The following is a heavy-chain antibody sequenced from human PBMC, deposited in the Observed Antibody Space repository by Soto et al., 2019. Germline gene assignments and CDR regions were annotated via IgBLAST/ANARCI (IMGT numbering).Heavy chain of an antibody. J-gene: IGHJ6*02. CDR1: GGSFSGYY. CDR3: ARGSSSWVYYYYGMDV. V-gene: IGHV4-34*01. CDR2: INHSGST. Sequence: SETLSLTCAVYGGSFSGYYWSWIRQPPGKGLESIGEINHSGSTNYNPSLKSRVTISVDTSKNQFSLKLSSVTAADTAVYYCARGSSSWVYYYYGMDVWGQGTTVTVSS. D-gene: IGHD6-6*01.